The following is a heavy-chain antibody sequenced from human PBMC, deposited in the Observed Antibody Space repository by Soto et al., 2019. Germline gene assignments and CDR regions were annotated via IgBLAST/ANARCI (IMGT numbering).Heavy chain of an antibody. V-gene: IGHV3-74*01. CDR1: GFTFSTFW. J-gene: IGHJ4*02. CDR3: ARDFEY. Sequence: EVQLVESGGGLVPPGGSLRLSCEASGFTFSTFWMHWVRQAPGKGLVWVSRINSDGCSTNYADSVKGRVTISRDNAKNTLYLPLNSLRPEDTAVYYCARDFEYWGQGTLVTVSS. CDR2: INSDGCST.